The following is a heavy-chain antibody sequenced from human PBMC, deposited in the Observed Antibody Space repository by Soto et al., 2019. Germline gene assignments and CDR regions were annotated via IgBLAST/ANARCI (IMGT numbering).Heavy chain of an antibody. V-gene: IGHV1-8*01. D-gene: IGHD1-26*01. CDR2: MNPNSGNT. Sequence: QVQLVQSWAEVKKPGASVKVSCKASGYTFTSYDINWVRQATGQGLEWMGWMNPNSGNTGYAQKFQGRVTMTRNTSILTAYLALTSLKSEHTAVYYFARERSWSRDYWGQGTLVTVSS. J-gene: IGHJ4*02. CDR3: ARERSWSRDY. CDR1: GYTFTSYD.